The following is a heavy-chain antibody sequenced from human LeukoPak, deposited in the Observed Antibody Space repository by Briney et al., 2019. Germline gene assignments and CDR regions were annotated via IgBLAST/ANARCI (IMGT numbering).Heavy chain of an antibody. D-gene: IGHD1-1*01. V-gene: IGHV3-7*03. CDR1: GFTFSSYW. CDR2: IKQDGSEK. CDR3: AREGTD. Sequence: TGGSLRLSCAAPGFTFSSYWMSWVRQAPGKGLEWVANIKQDGSEKYYVDSVKGRFTISRDNAKNSLYLQMNSLRAEDTAVYYCAREGTDWGQGTLVTVSS. J-gene: IGHJ4*02.